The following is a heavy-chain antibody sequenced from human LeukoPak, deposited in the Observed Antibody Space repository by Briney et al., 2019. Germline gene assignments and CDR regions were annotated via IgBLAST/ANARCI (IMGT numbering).Heavy chain of an antibody. Sequence: GGSLRLSCTASGFTFGDYAMSWFRQAPGKGLEWVGFIRSKAYGATTEYAASVKGRFTISRDDSKSIAYLQMNSLKTEDTAVYYCSRVRRYFDWSFDPWGQGTLVTVSS. CDR3: SRVRRYFDWSFDP. D-gene: IGHD3-9*01. CDR2: IRSKAYGATT. J-gene: IGHJ5*02. CDR1: GFTFGDYA. V-gene: IGHV3-49*03.